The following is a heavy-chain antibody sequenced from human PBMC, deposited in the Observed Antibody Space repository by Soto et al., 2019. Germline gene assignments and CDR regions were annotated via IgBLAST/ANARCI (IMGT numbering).Heavy chain of an antibody. CDR2: ISGYNGNT. CDR3: ARVAAAERNYYGLDV. V-gene: IGHV1-18*04. Sequence: QVQLVQSGPEVRKPGASVKVSCKASGYIFSRYGISWVRQAPGQGLEWMAWISGYNGNTKFGERVQGRVNVTTDTSPSTAYMELRSLRSDDTAVYYCARVAAAERNYYGLDVWGQGTTVIVSS. J-gene: IGHJ6*02. CDR1: GYIFSRYG. D-gene: IGHD6-13*01.